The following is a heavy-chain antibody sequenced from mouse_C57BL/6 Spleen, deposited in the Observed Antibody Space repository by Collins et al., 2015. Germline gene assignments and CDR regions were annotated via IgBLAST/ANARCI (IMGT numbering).Heavy chain of an antibody. CDR3: AGTVREAWFAY. CDR2: IYPGDGDT. V-gene: IGHV1-80*01. D-gene: IGHD3-3*01. Sequence: QVQLQQSGAELVKPGASVKISCKASGYAFSNYWMNWVKQRPGKGLEWIGQIYPGDGDTNYNGKFKGKATLTADRSSITAYMQLSSLTSEDSAVYFCAGTVREAWFAYWGQGTLVTVSA. J-gene: IGHJ3*01. CDR1: GYAFSNYW.